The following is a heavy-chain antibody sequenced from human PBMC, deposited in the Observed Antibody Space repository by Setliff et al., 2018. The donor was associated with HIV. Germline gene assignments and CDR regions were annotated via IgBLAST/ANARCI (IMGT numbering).Heavy chain of an antibody. D-gene: IGHD6-13*01. CDR3: ARGVAAAGL. Sequence: SETLSLTCTVSGGSISSISSSNFYWGWIRQPPGKGLEWIGNIYYSGDTYYNPSLKSRVTISVGTSENHFSLKLSSVTAADTAVYYCARGVAAAGLWGQGTLVTVSS. CDR2: IYYSGDT. CDR1: GGSISSISSSNFY. V-gene: IGHV4-39*07. J-gene: IGHJ4*02.